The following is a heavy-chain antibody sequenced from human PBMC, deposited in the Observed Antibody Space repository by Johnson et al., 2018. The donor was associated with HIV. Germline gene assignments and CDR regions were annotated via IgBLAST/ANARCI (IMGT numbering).Heavy chain of an antibody. CDR2: ISYDGSSK. CDR1: GFTFSDHA. Sequence: VQLVESGGGVVQPGRSLRLSCAASGFTFSDHAMHWVRQAPGKGLEWVAVISYDGSSKYYADSVKGRFTISRDNSKNTLYLQMNSLRAEDTAVYYCARDHLRRSHAFDIWGQ. D-gene: IGHD2-15*01. CDR3: ARDHLRRSHAFDI. J-gene: IGHJ3*02. V-gene: IGHV3-30*14.